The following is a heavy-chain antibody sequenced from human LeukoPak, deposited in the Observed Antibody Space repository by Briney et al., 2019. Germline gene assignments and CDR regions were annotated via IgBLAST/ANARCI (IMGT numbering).Heavy chain of an antibody. CDR2: ISAYNGNT. CDR1: GYTFTSYG. J-gene: IGHJ4*02. Sequence: ASVKVSCKASGYTFTSYGISWVRQAPGQGLEWMGWISAYNGNTNYAQKLQGRVTMTTDTSTSTAYMELRSLRSDDTAVYYCARSVNYDYVWGSYRSSNFDYWGQGTLVTVSS. CDR3: ARSVNYDYVWGSYRSSNFDY. V-gene: IGHV1-18*01. D-gene: IGHD3-16*02.